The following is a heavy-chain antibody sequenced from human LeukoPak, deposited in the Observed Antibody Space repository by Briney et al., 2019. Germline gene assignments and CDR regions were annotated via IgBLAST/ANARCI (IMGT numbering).Heavy chain of an antibody. CDR3: AKAGGYSGYDTSQTKASSGWYFDY. CDR2: ISSSSSYI. D-gene: IGHD5-12*01. CDR1: GFTFSSYS. V-gene: IGHV3-21*01. J-gene: IGHJ4*02. Sequence: PGGSLRLSCAASGFTFSSYSTNWVRQAPGKGLEWVSSISSSSSYIYSADSVKRRFTISRDNAKNSLYLQINSMRAEDTAVYYCAKAGGYSGYDTSQTKASSGWYFDYCGQGTLVTVSS.